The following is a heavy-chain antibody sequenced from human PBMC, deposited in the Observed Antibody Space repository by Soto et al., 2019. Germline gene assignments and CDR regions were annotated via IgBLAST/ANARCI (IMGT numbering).Heavy chain of an antibody. CDR1: GFTFSSYA. CDR2: ISGSGGST. V-gene: IGHV3-23*01. CDR3: ANAPRRYCSSGSCYPPGAFDI. D-gene: IGHD2-15*01. Sequence: LRLSCAASGFTFSSYAMSWVRQAPGKGLEWVSAISGSGGSTYYADSVKGRFTISRDNSKNTLYLQMNSLRAEDTAVYYCANAPRRYCSSGSCYPPGAFDIWGQGTMVTVSS. J-gene: IGHJ3*02.